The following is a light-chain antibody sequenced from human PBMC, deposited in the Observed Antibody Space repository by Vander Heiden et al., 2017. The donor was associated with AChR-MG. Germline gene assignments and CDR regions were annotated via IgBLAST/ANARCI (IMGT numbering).Light chain of an antibody. V-gene: IGKV1-5*03. Sequence: DIQMTQSPSTLPASVGDRVTITCRASQTISSWLAWYQQKPGKAPKLLIYKASSLESAVPSRFSGSGSGTEFTLTISSLQPDDFATYYCQQYSSYPYTFGQGTNLEIK. J-gene: IGKJ2*01. CDR3: QQYSSYPYT. CDR1: QTISSW. CDR2: KAS.